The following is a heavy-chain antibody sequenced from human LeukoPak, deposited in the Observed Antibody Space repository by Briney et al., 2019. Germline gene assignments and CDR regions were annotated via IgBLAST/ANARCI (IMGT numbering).Heavy chain of an antibody. Sequence: ASVKVSCKTSGYTFNYYYLHWVRQAPGQGLEWMGWINPNSGRTNYAPKFQGRVTLTTDTSISTAYMELSSLISGDTALYYCARDSSDILTGYYHFWGQGTLVTVSS. V-gene: IGHV1-2*02. CDR1: GYTFNYYY. CDR3: ARDSSDILTGYYHF. J-gene: IGHJ4*02. CDR2: INPNSGRT. D-gene: IGHD3-9*01.